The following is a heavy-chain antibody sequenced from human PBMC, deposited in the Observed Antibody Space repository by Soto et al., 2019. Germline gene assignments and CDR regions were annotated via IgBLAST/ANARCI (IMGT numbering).Heavy chain of an antibody. CDR2: IGGSGAST. Sequence: EVQLLESGGGLVQPGGSLRLSCAASGFTFTNYAMSWVRQAPGKGLEWVSTIGGSGASTYYADSVKGRFTISRGNSKNTLYLQMNSLRAEDTAVYYCAKDHMDVLRFLEWLLYEDYWGQGTLVTVSS. V-gene: IGHV3-23*01. CDR1: GFTFTNYA. J-gene: IGHJ4*02. CDR3: AKDHMDVLRFLEWLLYEDY. D-gene: IGHD3-3*01.